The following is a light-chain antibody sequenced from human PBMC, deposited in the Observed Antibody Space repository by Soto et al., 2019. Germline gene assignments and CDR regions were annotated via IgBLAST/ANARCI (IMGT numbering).Light chain of an antibody. CDR2: EVS. Sequence: QSVLTQPPSASGSPGQSVTISCTGTSSDVGGYNYVSWYQQHPGKAPKLMIYEVSKRPSGVPDRFSGSKSGNMASLTVSGLQAEDEADCYCSSYAGSNNLVFGGGTKLTVL. J-gene: IGLJ2*01. V-gene: IGLV2-8*01. CDR1: SSDVGGYNY. CDR3: SSYAGSNNLV.